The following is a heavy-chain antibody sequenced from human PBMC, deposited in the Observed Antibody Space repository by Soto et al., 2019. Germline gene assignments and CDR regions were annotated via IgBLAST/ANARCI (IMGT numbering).Heavy chain of an antibody. Sequence: ASETLSLTCTVSGGSISSSSYYWGWIRQPPGKGLEWIGSIYYSGSTYYNPSLKSRVTISVDTSKNQFSLKLSSVTAADTAVYYCTSSRGDYRYFDYWGQGTLVTVSS. D-gene: IGHD4-17*01. CDR3: TSSRGDYRYFDY. CDR1: GGSISSSSYY. V-gene: IGHV4-39*01. J-gene: IGHJ4*02. CDR2: IYYSGST.